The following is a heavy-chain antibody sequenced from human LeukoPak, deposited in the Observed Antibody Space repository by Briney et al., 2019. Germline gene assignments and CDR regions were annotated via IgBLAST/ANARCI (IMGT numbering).Heavy chain of an antibody. CDR3: AKDGEGRGFSSGWSSNFDY. CDR2: ISWNSGSI. CDR1: GFTFDDYA. D-gene: IGHD6-19*01. J-gene: IGHJ4*02. V-gene: IGHV3-9*01. Sequence: GGSLRLSCAASGFTFDDYAMHWVRQAPGKGLEWVAGISWNSGSIGYADSVKGRFTISRDNAKNSLYLQMNSLRAEDTALYYCAKDGEGRGFSSGWSSNFDYWGQGTLVTVSS.